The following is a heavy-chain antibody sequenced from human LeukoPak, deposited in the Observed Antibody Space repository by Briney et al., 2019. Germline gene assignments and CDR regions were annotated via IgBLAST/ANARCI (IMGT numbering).Heavy chain of an antibody. CDR2: IYPGDSDT. CDR3: SRGDAVTTLYYFDS. D-gene: IGHD4-17*01. Sequence: GSLKISCRGSGYTFTSYWIGWVRQMPGKGLEWMGIIYPGDSDTRYSPSFQGQVTISADKSIRTAYLQWSSLKASDTAMYCCSRGDAVTTLYYFDSWGQGTLVTVSS. V-gene: IGHV5-51*06. CDR1: GYTFTSYW. J-gene: IGHJ4*02.